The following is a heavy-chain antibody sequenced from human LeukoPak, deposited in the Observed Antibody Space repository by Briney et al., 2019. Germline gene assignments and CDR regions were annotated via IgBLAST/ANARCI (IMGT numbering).Heavy chain of an antibody. J-gene: IGHJ3*02. Sequence: PGGSLRLSCAASRFTFSDHYMDWVRQAPGKGLEWVGRSRNKANSYTTEYAAPVKGRFTISRDDSKNSLYLQMNSLKTEDTALYYCARDRIGGANAFDIWGQGTMVTVSS. CDR3: ARDRIGGANAFDI. D-gene: IGHD1-26*01. CDR1: RFTFSDHY. V-gene: IGHV3-72*01. CDR2: SRNKANSYTT.